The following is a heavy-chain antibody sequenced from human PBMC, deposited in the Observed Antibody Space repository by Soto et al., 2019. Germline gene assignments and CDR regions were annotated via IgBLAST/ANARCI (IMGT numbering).Heavy chain of an antibody. CDR3: TGITWFRGMEV. Sequence: SXTLSLTCAISVYSVSSNSAAWNWIIQSPSRGLEWLGRTYYKSKWNNDYALSVKSRITINPDTSKNQFSLHLYSVTPEDTAVYYCTGITWFRGMEVWGQGTPVSVSS. CDR1: VYSVSSNSAA. CDR2: TYYKSKWNN. D-gene: IGHD3-10*01. V-gene: IGHV6-1*01. J-gene: IGHJ6*01.